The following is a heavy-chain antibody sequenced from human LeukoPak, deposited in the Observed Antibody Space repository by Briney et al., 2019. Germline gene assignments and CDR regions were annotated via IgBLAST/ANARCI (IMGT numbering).Heavy chain of an antibody. CDR2: INPNSGGT. CDR3: ARGAGWDIVVVPAAISVC. Sequence: GASVKVSCKASGYTFTGYYMHWVRQAPGQGLEWMGWINPNSGGTNYAQKFQGRVTMTKDTSISTAYMELSRLRSDDTAVYYCARGAGWDIVVVPAAISVCWGQGTLVTVSS. V-gene: IGHV1-2*02. J-gene: IGHJ4*02. CDR1: GYTFTGYY. D-gene: IGHD2-2*01.